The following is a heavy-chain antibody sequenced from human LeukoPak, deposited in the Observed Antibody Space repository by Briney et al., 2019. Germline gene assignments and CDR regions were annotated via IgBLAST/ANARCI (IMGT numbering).Heavy chain of an antibody. CDR2: INPSGGTT. J-gene: IGHJ4*02. CDR3: AREAIFRVVREYYLDY. D-gene: IGHD3-3*01. Sequence: ASVKVSCKTSGYTFTRHHIHWVRQAPGQGLEWMGVINPSGGTTTYAQNFQGRVTMTRDTSTITVYMELSSLRSDDTAVYYCAREAIFRVVREYYLDYWGQGTLVTVS. CDR1: GYTFTRHH. V-gene: IGHV1-46*01.